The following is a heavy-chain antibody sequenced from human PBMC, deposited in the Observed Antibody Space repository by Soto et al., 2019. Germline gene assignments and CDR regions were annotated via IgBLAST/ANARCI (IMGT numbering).Heavy chain of an antibody. CDR1: GFTFSNYA. D-gene: IGHD3-9*01. Sequence: QVQVVESGGGVVQPGRSLRLSCAASGFTFSNYAMHWVRQAPGKGLEWVASIWYDGSNKYYADSVKGRFTVSRDNSKNTVYLQMDILRAEDTAVYYCASVILTGGRLLDLWGQGNLVTISS. CDR2: IWYDGSNK. CDR3: ASVILTGGRLLDL. J-gene: IGHJ5*01. V-gene: IGHV3-33*01.